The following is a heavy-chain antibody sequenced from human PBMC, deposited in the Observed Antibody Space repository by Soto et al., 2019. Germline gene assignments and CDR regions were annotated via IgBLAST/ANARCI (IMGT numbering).Heavy chain of an antibody. CDR1: GFTFSSYG. J-gene: IGHJ4*02. D-gene: IGHD5-12*01. CDR2: IWYDGSNK. V-gene: IGHV3-33*01. CDR3: AREVLRVYSGYDPNYYFDY. Sequence: QVQLVESGGGVVQPGRSLRLSCAASGFTFSSYGMHWVRQAPGKGLEWVADIWYDGSNKYYADSVKGRFTISRDNSKNTLYLQMNSLRAEDTAVYYCAREVLRVYSGYDPNYYFDYWGQGTLVTVSS.